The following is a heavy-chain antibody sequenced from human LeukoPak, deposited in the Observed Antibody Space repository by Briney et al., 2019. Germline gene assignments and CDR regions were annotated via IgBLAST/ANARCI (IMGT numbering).Heavy chain of an antibody. V-gene: IGHV4-4*07. CDR3: ARAGRMAEPGTFDI. CDR2: IYTSGST. J-gene: IGHJ3*02. D-gene: IGHD6-19*01. CDR1: GGSISSYY. Sequence: SEALSLTCTVSGGSISSYYWTWIRQPAGKGLEWIGRIYTSGSTDYNPSLKSRVTMSIDTSKNQFSLKLSSVTSADTAVYYCARAGRMAEPGTFDIWGQGTMVTVSS.